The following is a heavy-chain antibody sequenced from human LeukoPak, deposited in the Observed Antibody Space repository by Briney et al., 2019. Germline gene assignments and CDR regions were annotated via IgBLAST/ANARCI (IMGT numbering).Heavy chain of an antibody. CDR2: ISAYNGNT. CDR3: ARDSPIAAAVGSFDY. V-gene: IGHV1-18*01. J-gene: IGHJ4*02. CDR1: GYTFTSYG. Sequence: ASVKVSCKASGYTFTSYGISWVRQAPGQGREWMGWISAYNGNTNYAQKLQGRVTMTTDTSTSTAYMELRSLRSDDTAVYYCARDSPIAAAVGSFDYWGQGTLVTVSS. D-gene: IGHD6-13*01.